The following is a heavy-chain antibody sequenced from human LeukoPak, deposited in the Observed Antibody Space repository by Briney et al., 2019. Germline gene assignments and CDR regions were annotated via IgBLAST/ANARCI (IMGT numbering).Heavy chain of an antibody. V-gene: IGHV1-2*02. D-gene: IGHD2-15*01. J-gene: IGHJ4*02. CDR3: AKDRTLREGVVVLDY. CDR1: GYTFTGYY. CDR2: INPNSGGT. Sequence: GASVKVSCKASGYTFTGYYMHWVRQAPGQGLEWMGWINPNSGGTNYAQKFQGRVTMTRDTSISTAYMELSRLRAEDTAVYYCAKDRTLREGVVVLDYWGQGTLVTVSS.